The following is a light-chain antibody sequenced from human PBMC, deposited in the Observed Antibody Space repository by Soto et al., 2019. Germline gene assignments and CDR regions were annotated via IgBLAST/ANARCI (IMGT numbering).Light chain of an antibody. CDR3: LQDYNYPRT. Sequence: AIQMTQSPSSLSASVGDRVAITCRASHAIGNDLGWYQQKPGKAPKLLIYAASTLQGGVPSRFSGSGSGTDFTLTISSLQPEDFATYYCLQDYNYPRTFGQGTRVEIK. J-gene: IGKJ1*01. V-gene: IGKV1-6*01. CDR1: HAIGND. CDR2: AAS.